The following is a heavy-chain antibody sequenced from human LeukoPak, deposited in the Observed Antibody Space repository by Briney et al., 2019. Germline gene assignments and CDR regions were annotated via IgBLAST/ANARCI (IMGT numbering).Heavy chain of an antibody. V-gene: IGHV1-69*13. J-gene: IGHJ4*02. CDR3: TRDPSSSGWPHYFDY. CDR2: IIPMFGAT. Sequence: GASVKVSCKASGGTFSSYAISWVRQAPGQGLEWMGGIIPMFGATNYAQKFQGRVTITADESTSTAYMELSSLRSEDTAIYYCTRDPSSSGWPHYFDYWGQGTLVTVSS. D-gene: IGHD6-19*01. CDR1: GGTFSSYA.